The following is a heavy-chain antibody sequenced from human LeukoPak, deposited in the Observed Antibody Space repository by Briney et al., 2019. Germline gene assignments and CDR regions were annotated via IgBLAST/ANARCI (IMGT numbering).Heavy chain of an antibody. V-gene: IGHV1-18*01. CDR1: GYTFTSYG. Sequence: ASVKVSCKASGYTFTSYGISCVRQAPGQGLEWMGWISAYNGNTNCAQKLQGRVTMTTDTSTSAAYMELRSLRSDDTVVYYCARGGRRSSLFGPWGQGTLVTVSS. J-gene: IGHJ5*02. CDR3: ARGGRRSSLFGP. CDR2: ISAYNGNT. D-gene: IGHD2-2*01.